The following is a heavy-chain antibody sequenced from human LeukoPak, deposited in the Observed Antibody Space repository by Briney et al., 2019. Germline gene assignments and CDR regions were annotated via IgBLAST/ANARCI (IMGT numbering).Heavy chain of an antibody. J-gene: IGHJ6*04. CDR1: GYTFTSYG. D-gene: IGHD5-12*01. Sequence: GASVKVSCKASGYTFTSYGISWVRQAPGQGLEWMGWISAYNGNTNYAQKLQGRVTMTTDTSTSTAYMELRSLRSDDTAVYYCARRASYYSGYDQYYYGTDVWGKGTTVAVSS. CDR2: ISAYNGNT. V-gene: IGHV1-18*04. CDR3: ARRASYYSGYDQYYYGTDV.